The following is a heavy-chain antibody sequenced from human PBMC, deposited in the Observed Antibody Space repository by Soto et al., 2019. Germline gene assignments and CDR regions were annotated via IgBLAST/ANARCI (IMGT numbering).Heavy chain of an antibody. V-gene: IGHV1-69*13. J-gene: IGHJ3*02. CDR1: GGTFSSYA. Sequence: ASVKVSCKASGGTFSSYAISWVRQAPGQGLEWMGGIIPIFGTANYAQKFQGRVTITADESTSTAYMELSSLRSEGTAVYYCARDQEYYFDSSGSNAPWGDAFDIWGQGTMVTVS. D-gene: IGHD3-22*01. CDR3: ARDQEYYFDSSGSNAPWGDAFDI. CDR2: IIPIFGTA.